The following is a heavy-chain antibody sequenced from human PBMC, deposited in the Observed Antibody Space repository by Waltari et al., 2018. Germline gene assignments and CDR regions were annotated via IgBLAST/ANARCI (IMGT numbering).Heavy chain of an antibody. Sequence: QVQLVQSGAEVKKPGSSVKVSCKASGGTFSSYAISWVRQAPGQGLEWMGRIIPIFGTANYEQKFQGRVTITADNSTSTAYMELSSLRSEDTAVYYCARTTYDFWSGYQGSFDYWGQGTLVTVSS. CDR1: GGTFSSYA. CDR3: ARTTYDFWSGYQGSFDY. J-gene: IGHJ4*02. D-gene: IGHD3-3*01. V-gene: IGHV1-69*08. CDR2: IIPIFGTA.